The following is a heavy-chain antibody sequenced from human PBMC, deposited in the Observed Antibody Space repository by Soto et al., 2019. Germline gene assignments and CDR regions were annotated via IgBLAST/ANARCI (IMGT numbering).Heavy chain of an antibody. CDR3: ASERGSSYFDY. J-gene: IGHJ4*02. V-gene: IGHV3-33*01. Sequence: QVQLVESGGGVVQPGKSLRLSCDVSGFPLTDYGMHWVRQAPGKGLEWVAVIWFDESRKYYADSVKGRFTISRDTSKNTVYQQMNSLRVEDTAVYYCASERGSSYFDYWGQGTLVTVSS. CDR1: GFPLTDYG. CDR2: IWFDESRK. D-gene: IGHD1-26*01.